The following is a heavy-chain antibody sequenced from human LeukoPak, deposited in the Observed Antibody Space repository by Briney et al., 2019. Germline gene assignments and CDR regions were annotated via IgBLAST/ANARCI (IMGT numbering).Heavy chain of an antibody. J-gene: IGHJ4*02. D-gene: IGHD4-23*01. Sequence: GGSLRLSCAASGFIVSNKYMTWVRQAPGKGLEWVSVIYSDGRTYYTDSVKGRFTISRDNSKNTLYLQMNNLRAEDTAIYYCVKGLRTVEDYWGQGTLVTVSS. CDR3: VKGLRTVEDY. V-gene: IGHV3-53*01. CDR2: IYSDGRT. CDR1: GFIVSNKY.